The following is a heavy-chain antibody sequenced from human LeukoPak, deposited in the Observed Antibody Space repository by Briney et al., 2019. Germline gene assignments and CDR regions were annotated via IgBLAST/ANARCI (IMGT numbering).Heavy chain of an antibody. V-gene: IGHV4-39*01. D-gene: IGHD2-15*01. CDR2: IYYSGST. Sequence: SETLSLTCTVSGGSISSSSHYWGWIRQPPGKGLEWIGSIYYSGSTDYNPSLKSRVTISVDTSKNQFSLKLTSVTAADTAVYSCARRYCSAGSCDHDYWGQGTLVTVSS. J-gene: IGHJ4*02. CDR3: ARRYCSAGSCDHDY. CDR1: GGSISSSSHY.